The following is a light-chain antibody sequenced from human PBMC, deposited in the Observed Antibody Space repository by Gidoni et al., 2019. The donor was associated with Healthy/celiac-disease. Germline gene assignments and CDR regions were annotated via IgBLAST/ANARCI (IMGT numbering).Light chain of an antibody. J-gene: IGLJ3*02. CDR2: RNN. Sequence: QSVLTQPPSASGTPGQRVTIYCSGSSSNIGSNYVYWYQPLPGTAPKLLIYRNNQRPSGVPDRFSGSKSGTSASLAISGLRSEDEADYYCAAWDDSLSGPLVFGGGTKLTVL. V-gene: IGLV1-47*01. CDR1: SSNIGSNY. CDR3: AAWDDSLSGPLV.